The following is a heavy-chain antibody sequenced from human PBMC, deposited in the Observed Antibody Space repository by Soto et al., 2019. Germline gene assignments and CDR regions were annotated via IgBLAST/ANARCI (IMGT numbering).Heavy chain of an antibody. CDR3: ARGQEVGAHFFDS. V-gene: IGHV3-13*04. CDR1: GFTFSKFD. D-gene: IGHD2-15*01. J-gene: IGHJ4*02. CDR2: IGISGDT. Sequence: PGGSLRLSCEASGFTFSKFDMHWVRQPTGKGLEWVSTIGISGDTYYAVSVKGRFTISRVNAKNSLSLQMNSLRAGDTALYFCARGQEVGAHFFDSWGQGTQVTVSS.